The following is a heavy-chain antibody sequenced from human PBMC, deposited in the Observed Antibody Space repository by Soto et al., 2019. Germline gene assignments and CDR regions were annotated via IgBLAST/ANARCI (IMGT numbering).Heavy chain of an antibody. V-gene: IGHV3-53*01. Sequence: GGSLRLSCAASGFTVSSNYMSWVRQAPGKGLEWVSVIYSGGSTYYADSVKGRFTISRDNSKNTPYLQMNSLRAEDTAVYYCARDPVAAAGYHYYYYGMDVWGQGTTVTVSS. D-gene: IGHD6-13*01. CDR1: GFTVSSNY. J-gene: IGHJ6*02. CDR3: ARDPVAAAGYHYYYYGMDV. CDR2: IYSGGST.